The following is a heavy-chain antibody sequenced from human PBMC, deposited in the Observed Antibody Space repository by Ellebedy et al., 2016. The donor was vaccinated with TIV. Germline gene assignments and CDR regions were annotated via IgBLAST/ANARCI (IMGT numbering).Heavy chain of an antibody. J-gene: IGHJ4*02. V-gene: IGHV3-23*01. CDR3: AKDPEWEPGGIGDY. D-gene: IGHD1-26*01. CDR2: ISGSGGST. CDR1: GFTFSSYA. Sequence: PGGSLRLSCAASGFTFSSYAMSWVRQAPGKGLEWVSAISGSGGSTYYADSVKGRFTISRDNSKNTLYLQMNSLRAEDTAVYYCAKDPEWEPGGIGDYWGQGTLVTVSS.